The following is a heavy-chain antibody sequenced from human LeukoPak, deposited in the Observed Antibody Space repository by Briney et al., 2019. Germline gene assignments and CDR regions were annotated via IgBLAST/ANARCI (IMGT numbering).Heavy chain of an antibody. Sequence: PSETLSLTCAVSGGSISSSNWWSWVRQPPGKGLEWIGEIYHSGSTNYNPSLKSRVTISVDKSKNQFSLKLSSVTAADTAVYYCARDRVYSSGWYGGDAFDIWGQGTMVTVSS. CDR1: GGSISSSNW. V-gene: IGHV4-4*02. D-gene: IGHD6-19*01. CDR2: IYHSGST. J-gene: IGHJ3*02. CDR3: ARDRVYSSGWYGGDAFDI.